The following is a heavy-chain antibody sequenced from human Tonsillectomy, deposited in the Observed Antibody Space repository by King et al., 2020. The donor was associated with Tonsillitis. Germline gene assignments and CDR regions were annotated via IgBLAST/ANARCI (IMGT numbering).Heavy chain of an antibody. Sequence: VQLVESGGGLVQPGRSLRLSCAASGFTFDDYAMHWVRQAPGKGLEWVSGISWNSGNIDYANSVKGRFTISRDNAKNSLYLQMNRLRDEETALNYYAKDVSNAGPYYLDYWGQGTLVTVSS. CDR1: GFTFDDYA. CDR2: ISWNSGNI. CDR3: AKDVSNAGPYYLDY. D-gene: IGHD2-2*01. V-gene: IGHV3-9*01. J-gene: IGHJ4*02.